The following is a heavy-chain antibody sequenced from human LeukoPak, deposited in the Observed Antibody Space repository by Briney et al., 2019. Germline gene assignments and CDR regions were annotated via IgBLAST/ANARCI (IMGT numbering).Heavy chain of an antibody. D-gene: IGHD3-10*01. CDR1: GFTFDDYA. J-gene: IGHJ4*02. CDR2: ISWNSSSI. CDR3: AKEATMVRGVIDY. Sequence: GRSLRLSCAASGFTFDDYAMHWVRQAPGKGLEWVSGISWNSSSIGYADSVKGRFTISRDNAKNSLYLQMNSLRAEDTALYYCAKEATMVRGVIDYWGQGTLVTASS. V-gene: IGHV3-9*01.